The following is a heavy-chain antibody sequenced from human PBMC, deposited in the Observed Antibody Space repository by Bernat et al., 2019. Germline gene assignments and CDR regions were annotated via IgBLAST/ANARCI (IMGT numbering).Heavy chain of an antibody. V-gene: IGHV3-30*07. CDR3: ARERITMVRGVLDY. D-gene: IGHD3-10*01. J-gene: IGHJ4*02. CDR1: GFTFSSYS. Sequence: QVQLVESGGGVVQPGRSLRLSCAASGFTFSSYSMHWVRQAPGKGLEWVAVISYDGSNKYYADSVKGRFTISRDNAKNSLYLQMNSLRAEDTALYYCARERITMVRGVLDYWGQGTLVTVSS. CDR2: ISYDGSNK.